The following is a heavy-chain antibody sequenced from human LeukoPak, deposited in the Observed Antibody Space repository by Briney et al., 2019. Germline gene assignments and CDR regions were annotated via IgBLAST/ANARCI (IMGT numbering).Heavy chain of an antibody. CDR2: INSDGSTT. CDR3: AKNNRYGPALFDY. Sequence: GGSLRLSCAASGFTFSGYWMEWVRQAPGKGLVWVSHINSDGSTTNYADSVKGRFTISRDNSKNTLYLQMNSLRAEDTAVYYCAKNNRYGPALFDYWGQGTLVTVSS. CDR1: GFTFSGYW. J-gene: IGHJ4*02. D-gene: IGHD3-10*01. V-gene: IGHV3-74*01.